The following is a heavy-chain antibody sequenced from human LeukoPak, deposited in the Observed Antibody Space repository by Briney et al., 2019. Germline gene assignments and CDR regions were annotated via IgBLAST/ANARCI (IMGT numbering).Heavy chain of an antibody. V-gene: IGHV4-34*01. CDR2: INHSGST. Sequence: SETLSLTCAVYGGSFSGYYWSWIRQPPGKGLEWIGEINHSGSTNYNPSLKSRVTISVDTSKNRFSLKLSSVTAADTAVYYCARGRRNAPYCSGGSCYSGAPKRGGYYFDYWGQGTLVTVSS. CDR3: ARGRRNAPYCSGGSCYSGAPKRGGYYFDY. D-gene: IGHD2-15*01. CDR1: GGSFSGYY. J-gene: IGHJ4*02.